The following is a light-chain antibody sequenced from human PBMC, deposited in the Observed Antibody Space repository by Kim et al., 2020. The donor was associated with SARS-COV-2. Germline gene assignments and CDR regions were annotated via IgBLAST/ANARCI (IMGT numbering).Light chain of an antibody. V-gene: IGKV1-12*01. J-gene: IGKJ4*01. CDR2: DAS. CDR1: HNINNW. CDR3: QQGHSFPLS. Sequence: DIQTTQPPSPVSAFVGDRVTITCRASHNINNWLAWYQQKPGRAPKLLIYDASAVQSGVPSRFSGSGSGTDFTLTITTLQPEDCATYYCQQGHSFPLSFGGGTKVDI.